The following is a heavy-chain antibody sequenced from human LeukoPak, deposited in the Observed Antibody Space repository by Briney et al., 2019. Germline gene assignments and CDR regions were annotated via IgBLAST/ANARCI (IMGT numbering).Heavy chain of an antibody. D-gene: IGHD3-22*01. Sequence: PGGSLRLSCAASGFTLSSYLMSWVRPAPGKGLEWVANIKQDGSEKYYVDSVKGRFTISRDNAKNSLYLQMYSLRAEDTAVYYCARERASMESSGYDDNWFDPCGQGTRATVSS. CDR3: ARERASMESSGYDDNWFDP. CDR1: GFTLSSYL. V-gene: IGHV3-7*01. CDR2: IKQDGSEK. J-gene: IGHJ5*02.